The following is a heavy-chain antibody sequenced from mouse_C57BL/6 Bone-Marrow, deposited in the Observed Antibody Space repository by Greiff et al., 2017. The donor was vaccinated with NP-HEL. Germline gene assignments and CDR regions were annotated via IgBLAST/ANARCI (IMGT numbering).Heavy chain of an antibody. D-gene: IGHD4-1*01. Sequence: VQLQQSGAELVKPGASVTLSCTASGFNIKDYYMHWVKQRTEQGLEWIGRIDPEDGETKYAPKFQGKATITADTSSNTAYLPLSSLTSEDTAVYYCARVSTGTLLDYWGQGTTLTVSS. CDR2: IDPEDGET. J-gene: IGHJ2*01. CDR3: ARVSTGTLLDY. V-gene: IGHV14-2*01. CDR1: GFNIKDYY.